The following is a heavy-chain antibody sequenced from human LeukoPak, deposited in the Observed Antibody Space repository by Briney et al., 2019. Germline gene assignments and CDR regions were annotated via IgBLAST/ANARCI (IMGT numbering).Heavy chain of an antibody. J-gene: IGHJ5*02. CDR3: ASLGSVVTP. CDR2: IIPIFGTA. CDR1: GGTFSSYA. V-gene: IGHV1-69*13. Sequence: VASVKVSCKASGGTFSSYAISWVRQAPGQGLEWTGGIIPIFGTANYAQKFQGRVTITADESTSTAYMELSSLRSEDTAVYYCASLGSVVTPWGQGTLVTVSS. D-gene: IGHD3-22*01.